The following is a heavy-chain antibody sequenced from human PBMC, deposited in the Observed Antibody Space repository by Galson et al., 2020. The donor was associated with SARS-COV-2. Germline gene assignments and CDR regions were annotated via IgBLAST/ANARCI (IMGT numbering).Heavy chain of an antibody. J-gene: IGHJ3*02. CDR2: ISHDGRIE. CDR3: ARDVSGGDGDI. D-gene: IGHD2-21*02. CDR1: GFTFTNYA. V-gene: IGHV3-30*04. Sequence: GGSLRLSCAASGFTFTNYAIHWVRQAPGKGLEWVAVISHDGRIEVYADSVKGRFTISRDNSENMLFLQMDSLRADDTAVYYCARDVSGGDGDIWVQGTIVTVYS.